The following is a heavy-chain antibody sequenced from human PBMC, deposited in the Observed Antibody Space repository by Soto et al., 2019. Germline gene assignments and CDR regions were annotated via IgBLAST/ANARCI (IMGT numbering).Heavy chain of an antibody. CDR1: GYTFTSYA. CDR3: ATAIADDAFDI. Sequence: QVQLVQSGAEVKKPGASVKVSCKASGYTFTSYAMHWVRQAPGQRLEWMGWINAGDGNTKYSQKFQGRVTITRDTSASTAYMELSSLRSEDTAVYYCATAIADDAFDIWGRGTMVTVSS. V-gene: IGHV1-3*01. D-gene: IGHD2-2*01. CDR2: INAGDGNT. J-gene: IGHJ3*02.